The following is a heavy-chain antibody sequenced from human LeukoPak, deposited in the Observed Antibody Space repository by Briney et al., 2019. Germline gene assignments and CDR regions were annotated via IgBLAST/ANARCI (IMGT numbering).Heavy chain of an antibody. J-gene: IGHJ6*02. CDR1: GLTFDDYG. D-gene: IGHD5-18*01. CDR3: ARDSASGYSYGTPNYGMDV. Sequence: GGSLRLSCAASGLTFDDYGMSWVRQAPGKGLEWVSGINWNGGSTGYADSVKGRFTISRDNAKNSLYLQMNSLRAEDTALYHCARDSASGYSYGTPNYGMDVWGQGTTVTVSS. V-gene: IGHV3-20*01. CDR2: INWNGGST.